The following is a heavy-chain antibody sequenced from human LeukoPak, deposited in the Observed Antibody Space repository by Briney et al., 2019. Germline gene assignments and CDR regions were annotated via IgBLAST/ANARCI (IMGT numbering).Heavy chain of an antibody. CDR3: ARDNGDYWFDY. Sequence: ASVKVSCKASGYTFTGYYMHWVRQAPGQGLEWMGWINPNSGGSNYAQKFQGRVTMTRDTSISTAYMELTRLRSDDTAVYYCARDNGDYWFDYWGQGTLVTVSS. V-gene: IGHV1-2*02. CDR2: INPNSGGS. CDR1: GYTFTGYY. J-gene: IGHJ4*02. D-gene: IGHD4-17*01.